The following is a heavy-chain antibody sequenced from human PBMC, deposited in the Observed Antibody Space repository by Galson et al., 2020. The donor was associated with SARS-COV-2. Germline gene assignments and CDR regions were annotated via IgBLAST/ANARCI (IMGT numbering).Heavy chain of an antibody. CDR1: GDSFTNKW. CDR2: IYPDDSDS. V-gene: IGHV5-51*01. D-gene: IGHD2-2*01. Sequence: KIGESLKISCKGSGDSFTNKWIGWVRQMPGKGLEWMGIIYPDDSDSRYSPSFQGQVTISVDKSINTAYLQWKSLEASDSAIYYCARSMTSSSLDIWFDDWGQGTLVTVSS. J-gene: IGHJ4*02. CDR3: ARSMTSSSLDIWFDD.